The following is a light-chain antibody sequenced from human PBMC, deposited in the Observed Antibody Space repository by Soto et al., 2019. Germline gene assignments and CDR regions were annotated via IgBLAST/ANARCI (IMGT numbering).Light chain of an antibody. J-gene: IGKJ2*01. V-gene: IGKV1-39*01. CDR3: QQSYSTPLLRSYT. Sequence: DIQMTQSPSSLSASVGDRVTITCRASQSISSYLNWYQQKPGKAPKLLIYAASSLPSGVPSRFSGSGSGTDFTLTISSLQPEDFATYYCQQSYSTPLLRSYTFGQGTKLEIK. CDR2: AAS. CDR1: QSISSY.